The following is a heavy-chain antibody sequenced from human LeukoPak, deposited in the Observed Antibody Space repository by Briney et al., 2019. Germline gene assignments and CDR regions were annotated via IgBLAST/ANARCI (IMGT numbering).Heavy chain of an antibody. Sequence: PSETRSLTCTVSGGSISSYYWSWIRQPAGKGLEWIGRIYTSGSTTYNPSLESRVTMSLDTPKNQFSLKLNAVTAADTAVYYCAREDCRGIGSYYVFWGQGTLVTVSS. CDR1: GGSISSYY. CDR2: IYTSGST. CDR3: AREDCRGIGSYYVF. D-gene: IGHD1-26*01. J-gene: IGHJ4*02. V-gene: IGHV4-4*07.